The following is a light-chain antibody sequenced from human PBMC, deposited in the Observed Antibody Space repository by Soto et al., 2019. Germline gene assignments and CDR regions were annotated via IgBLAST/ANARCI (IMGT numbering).Light chain of an antibody. CDR1: QTISSW. V-gene: IGKV1-5*03. CDR2: KAS. Sequence: DIQMTQSPSTLSGSVGDRVTITCRAGQTISSWLAWYQQKPGKAPKLLIYKASTLKSGVPSRFSGSGSGTEFTLTISRLEPEDFAVYYCQQYGSSPRAFGQGTKVDIK. J-gene: IGKJ1*01. CDR3: QQYGSSPRA.